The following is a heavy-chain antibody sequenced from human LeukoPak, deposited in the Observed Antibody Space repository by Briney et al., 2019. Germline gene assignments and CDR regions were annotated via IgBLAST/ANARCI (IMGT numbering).Heavy chain of an antibody. Sequence: GGSLRLSCAASGFTFSSYAMSWVRQAPGKGLEWVSAITGSGGSTYYADSVKGRFTISRDNSKNTLYLQMNSLRAEDTAVYYCAKDATIIGVVSYYYYYMDVWGKGTTVTVSS. CDR1: GFTFSSYA. V-gene: IGHV3-23*01. CDR3: AKDATIIGVVSYYYYYMDV. CDR2: ITGSGGST. D-gene: IGHD3-3*01. J-gene: IGHJ6*03.